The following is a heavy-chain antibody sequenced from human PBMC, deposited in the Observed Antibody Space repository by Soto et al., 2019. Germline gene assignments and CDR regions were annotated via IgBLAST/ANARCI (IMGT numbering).Heavy chain of an antibody. CDR2: LSWDRSTV. Sequence: GGSLRLSCIASGSTSDPFTMHWVREVPGKGLEWVAGLSWDRSTVAYADSVQGRFTISRDHARNSVDLLMDSLRPDDTALYFCAVSSPDIVLPPFSTYFTSWGQGTQVTVAS. J-gene: IGHJ4*02. CDR3: AVSSPDIVLPPFSTYFTS. D-gene: IGHD2-8*01. CDR1: GSTSDPFT. V-gene: IGHV3-9*02.